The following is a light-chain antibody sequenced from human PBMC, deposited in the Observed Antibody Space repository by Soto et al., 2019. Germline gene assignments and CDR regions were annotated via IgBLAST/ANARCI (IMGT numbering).Light chain of an antibody. CDR2: DAS. V-gene: IGKV1-5*01. Sequence: DIQMTQSPSTLSASVGDRVTITCRASQSIATWWAWYQQKPGKAPNLLIYDASNLESGVPSRFSGSGSGTEFTLMISSLQHDALATYYCQQYNSYRTFGQGTKVEIK. J-gene: IGKJ1*01. CDR3: QQYNSYRT. CDR1: QSIATW.